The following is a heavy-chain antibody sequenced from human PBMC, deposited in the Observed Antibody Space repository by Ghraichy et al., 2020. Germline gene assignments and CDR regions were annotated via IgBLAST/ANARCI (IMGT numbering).Heavy chain of an antibody. CDR3: AKGYSSSWYGVSDY. J-gene: IGHJ4*02. CDR1: GFTFSSYG. V-gene: IGHV3-30*02. CDR2: IRYDGSNK. D-gene: IGHD6-13*01. Sequence: GGSLRLSCAASGFTFSSYGMHWVRQAPGKGLEWVAFIRYDGSNKYYADSVKGRFTISRDNSKNTLYLQMNSLRAEDTAVYYCAKGYSSSWYGVSDYWGQGTLVTGSS.